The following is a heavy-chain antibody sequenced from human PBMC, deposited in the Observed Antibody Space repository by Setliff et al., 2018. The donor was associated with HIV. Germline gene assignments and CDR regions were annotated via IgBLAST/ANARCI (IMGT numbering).Heavy chain of an antibody. CDR1: GYNFTIFG. CDR3: ARSGGSPPYSSGLLILDF. V-gene: IGHV1-18*01. CDR2: ISAYNGNT. J-gene: IGHJ4*02. D-gene: IGHD6-19*01. Sequence: ASVKVSCKASGYNFTIFGITWVRQAPGQGLEWMGWISAYNGNTNYAQKIQGRLTMTIDPSASTAYMELRNLRSDDTAIYYCARSGGSPPYSSGLLILDFWGQGSLVAVSS.